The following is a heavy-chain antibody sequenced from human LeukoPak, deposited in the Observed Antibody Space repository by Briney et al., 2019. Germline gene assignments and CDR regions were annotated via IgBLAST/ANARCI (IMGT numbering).Heavy chain of an antibody. J-gene: IGHJ6*03. CDR1: GGSISSGDYY. V-gene: IGHV4-30-4*08. CDR2: IYYSGST. D-gene: IGHD3-3*01. CDR3: ARGHYDVWSGYYTYYYCYYMDV. Sequence: SETLSLTXTVSGGSISSGDYYWSWIRQPPGKGLGWIGYIYYSGSTYYNPSLKSRVTISVDTSKNQFSLKLSSVTAADTAVYYCARGHYDVWSGYYTYYYCYYMDVWGKGTTVTVSS.